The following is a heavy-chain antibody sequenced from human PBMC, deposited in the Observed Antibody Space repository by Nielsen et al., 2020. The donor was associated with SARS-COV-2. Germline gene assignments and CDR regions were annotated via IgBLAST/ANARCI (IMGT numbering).Heavy chain of an antibody. J-gene: IGHJ4*02. Sequence: ASVKVSCKASGYTFTGYYMHWVRQAPGQGLEWMGRINPNSGGTNYSQKFQGGVTITRDTSASTAYMELSSLRSEDTAVYYCARVDGDYVEYYFDYWGQGTLVTVSS. CDR1: GYTFTGYY. CDR2: INPNSGGT. D-gene: IGHD4-17*01. CDR3: ARVDGDYVEYYFDY. V-gene: IGHV1-2*06.